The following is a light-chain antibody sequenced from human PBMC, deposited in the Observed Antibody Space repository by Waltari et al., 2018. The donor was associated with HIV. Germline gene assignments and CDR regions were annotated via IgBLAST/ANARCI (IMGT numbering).Light chain of an antibody. J-gene: IGLJ3*02. V-gene: IGLV2-11*01. CDR1: SRDVGGYNY. CDR2: GVS. Sequence: QSALTQPRSVSGSPGQSVTISCTGTSRDVGGYNYVYWYQQHPGKAPKLMIYGVSKRPSGFPARFSASKSGNTASLTISGLQAEGEADYYCCSYGGSYTWVFGGGTKLTVL. CDR3: CSYGGSYTWV.